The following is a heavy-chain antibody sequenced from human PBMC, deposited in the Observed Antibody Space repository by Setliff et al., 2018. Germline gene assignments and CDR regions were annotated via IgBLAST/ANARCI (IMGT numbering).Heavy chain of an antibody. V-gene: IGHV4-61*02. CDR1: GGSLSSGSFY. CDR3: ARDLPKYSSSSVDNYFDY. J-gene: IGHJ4*02. D-gene: IGHD6-6*01. CDR2: IYTSGST. Sequence: PSETLSLTCTLSGGSLSSGSFYWSWIRQPAGKGLELVGPIYTSGSTNYNPSLKSRVTISVDTSKNQFSLKLSSVTAADTAVYYCARDLPKYSSSSVDNYFDYWGQGTLVTVSS.